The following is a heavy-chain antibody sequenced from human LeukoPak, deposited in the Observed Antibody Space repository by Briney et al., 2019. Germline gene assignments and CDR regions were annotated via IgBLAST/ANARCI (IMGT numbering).Heavy chain of an antibody. V-gene: IGHV1-18*01. CDR1: GYTFTSYG. D-gene: IGHD3-3*01. CDR3: ARVRVSIFGVVIPSFDY. CDR2: ISAYNGNT. J-gene: IGHJ4*02. Sequence: ASVKVSCKASGYTFTSYGISWVRQAPGQGLEWMGWISAYNGNTNYAQKLQGRVTMTTDTSTSTAYMELRSLGSDDTAVYYCARVRVSIFGVVIPSFDYWGQGTLVTVSS.